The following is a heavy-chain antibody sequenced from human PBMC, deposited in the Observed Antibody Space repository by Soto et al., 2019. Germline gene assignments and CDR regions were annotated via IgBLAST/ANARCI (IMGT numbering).Heavy chain of an antibody. CDR1: GYTFTSYA. V-gene: IGHV1-3*01. CDR3: ASSYSNYALIDYYYYGMDV. D-gene: IGHD4-4*01. J-gene: IGHJ6*02. Sequence: QVQLVQSGAEVKKPGASVKVSCKASGYTFTSYAMHWVRQAPGQRLEWMGWINAGNGNTKYSHNFQGRVTITRDTSASTAYMELSSLRSEDTAVYYCASSYSNYALIDYYYYGMDVWGQGTTVTVSS. CDR2: INAGNGNT.